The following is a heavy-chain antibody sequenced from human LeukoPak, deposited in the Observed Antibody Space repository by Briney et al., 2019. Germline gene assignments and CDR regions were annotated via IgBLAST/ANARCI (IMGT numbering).Heavy chain of an antibody. CDR2: TYSRSKWYY. CDR1: GDSVSSNSAA. V-gene: IGHV6-1*01. Sequence: SQTLSLTCAISGDSVSSNSAAWNWIRQSPSRGLEWLGKTYSRSKWYYGYAVSVKSRITINPDTSMNQFSLQLNSVTPEDTAVYYCARSSKGTFDVWGQGTMVTVSS. CDR3: ARSSKGTFDV. J-gene: IGHJ3*01. D-gene: IGHD3-10*01.